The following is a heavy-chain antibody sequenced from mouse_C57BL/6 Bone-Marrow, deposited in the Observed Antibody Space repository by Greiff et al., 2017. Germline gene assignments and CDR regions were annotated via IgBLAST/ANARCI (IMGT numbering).Heavy chain of an antibody. CDR3: TRDGYDGFAY. J-gene: IGHJ3*01. D-gene: IGHD2-2*01. CDR2: IYPGSGGT. CDR1: GYAFTSYL. V-gene: IGHV1-54*01. Sequence: QVQLQQSGAELVRPWTSVTVSCKASGYAFTSYLIEWVQQRPGQGLEWIGVIYPGSGGTNYNEQFKGKATLTADTSSSTAYMLLSILTSEDSAFYCCTRDGYDGFAYWGQGTLVTVSA.